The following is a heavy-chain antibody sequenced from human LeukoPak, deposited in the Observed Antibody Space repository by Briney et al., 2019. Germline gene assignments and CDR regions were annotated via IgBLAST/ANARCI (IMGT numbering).Heavy chain of an antibody. Sequence: GGSLRLSCAASGFTFSDYYMSWIRQAPGKGLEWVSYISSSGSTIYYADSVKGRFTISRDNAKNSLYLQMDSLRAEDTAVYYCARGRVDIVATPNYWGQGTLVTVSS. J-gene: IGHJ4*02. CDR3: ARGRVDIVATPNY. V-gene: IGHV3-11*01. CDR1: GFTFSDYY. CDR2: ISSSGSTI. D-gene: IGHD5-12*01.